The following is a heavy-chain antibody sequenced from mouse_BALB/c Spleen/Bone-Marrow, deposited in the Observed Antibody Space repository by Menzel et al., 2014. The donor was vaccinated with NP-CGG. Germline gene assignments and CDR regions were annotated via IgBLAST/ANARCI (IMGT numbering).Heavy chain of an antibody. J-gene: IGHJ4*01. CDR2: ISSGGSYT. CDR3: TRDLYDGYSYYAMDY. Sequence: DVMLVESGGGLVKPGGSLKLSCAASGFTFSSYTMSWVRQTPEKRLEWVATISSGGSYTYYPDSVKGRFTSSRDNAKNALYLQMRSLKSEDTAMYYCTRDLYDGYSYYAMDYWGQGTSVTVSS. D-gene: IGHD2-3*01. V-gene: IGHV5-6-4*01. CDR1: GFTFSSYT.